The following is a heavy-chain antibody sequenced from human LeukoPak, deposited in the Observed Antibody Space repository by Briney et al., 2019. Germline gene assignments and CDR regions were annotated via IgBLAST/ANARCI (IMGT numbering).Heavy chain of an antibody. V-gene: IGHV3-23*01. CDR2: ISGSGGST. Sequence: GGSLRLSCAASGFTFSSYAMSWVRQAPGKGLEWVSAISGSGGSTYYADSVKGRFTISRDNSKNTLYLQMNSLRAEDTAVYYCARGQIAAGMSINWFDPWGQGTLVTVSS. J-gene: IGHJ5*02. D-gene: IGHD6-13*01. CDR3: ARGQIAAGMSINWFDP. CDR1: GFTFSSYA.